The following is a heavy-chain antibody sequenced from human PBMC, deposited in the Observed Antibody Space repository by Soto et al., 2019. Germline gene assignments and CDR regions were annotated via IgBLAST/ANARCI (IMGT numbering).Heavy chain of an antibody. CDR3: ARVSGFCSGGSCYRNYYYYMDV. Sequence: PSETLSLTCAVYGGSFSGYYWSWIRQPPGKGLEWIGEINHSGSTNYNPSLKSRVTISVDTPKNQFSLKLSSVTAADTAVYYCARVSGFCSGGSCYRNYYYYMDVWGKGTTVTVSS. J-gene: IGHJ6*03. CDR1: GGSFSGYY. CDR2: INHSGST. V-gene: IGHV4-34*01. D-gene: IGHD2-15*01.